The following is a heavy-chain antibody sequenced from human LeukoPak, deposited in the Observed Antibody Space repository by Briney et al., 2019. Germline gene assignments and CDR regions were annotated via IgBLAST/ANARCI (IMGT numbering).Heavy chain of an antibody. D-gene: IGHD2-21*01. Sequence: ASVKVSCKASGYNFAGNFMHWVRQAPGQGLEWMGWINSNSGGTKYAQRFQGRITMTRDTSIRTGYMELRRLRSDDTAMYYCARCLLLWGRGTLVTVSS. CDR3: ARCLLL. CDR2: INSNSGGT. V-gene: IGHV1-2*02. CDR1: GYNFAGNF. J-gene: IGHJ4*02.